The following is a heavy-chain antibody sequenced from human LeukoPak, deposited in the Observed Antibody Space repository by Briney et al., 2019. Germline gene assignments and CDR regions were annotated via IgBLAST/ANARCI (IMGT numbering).Heavy chain of an antibody. CDR3: AKAASGGWYDTNFDY. CDR1: GFTFSSYG. V-gene: IGHV3-30*18. CDR2: ISYDGSNK. Sequence: PGGSLRLSCAASGFTFSSYGMHWVRQAPGKGLEWVAVISYDGSNKYYADSVKGRFTISRDNSKNTLYLQMNSLRAEDTAVYYCAKAASGGWYDTNFDYWGQGTLVTVSS. J-gene: IGHJ4*02. D-gene: IGHD6-19*01.